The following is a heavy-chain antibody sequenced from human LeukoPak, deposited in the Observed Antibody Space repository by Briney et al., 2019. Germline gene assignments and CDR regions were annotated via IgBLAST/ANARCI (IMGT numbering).Heavy chain of an antibody. D-gene: IGHD5-18*01. V-gene: IGHV4-34*01. CDR2: INHSGST. J-gene: IGHJ3*02. Sequence: ASETLSLTCAVYGGSFSGYYWSWIRQPPGKGLEWIGEINHSGSTNYNSSLKSRVTMSVDTSKNQFSLNRSSVTAADTAVYYCARLTLRKYSYVMDIWGPGTMVSVSS. CDR3: ARLTLRKYSYVMDI. CDR1: GGSFSGYY.